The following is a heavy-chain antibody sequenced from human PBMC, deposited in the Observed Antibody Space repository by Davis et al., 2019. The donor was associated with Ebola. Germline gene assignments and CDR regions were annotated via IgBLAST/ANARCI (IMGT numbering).Heavy chain of an antibody. D-gene: IGHD1-26*01. CDR2: ISSDGSNE. J-gene: IGHJ4*02. CDR3: VRDTIEGATTFDY. CDR1: GFTFSSYG. V-gene: IGHV3-30*03. Sequence: GGSLRLSCAASGFTFSSYGMHWVRQAPVKGLEWVAVISSDGSNEYIPDSVKGRFTISRDNAKNTLYLQMNSLRAEDTAVYYCVRDTIEGATTFDYWGQGTLVTVSS.